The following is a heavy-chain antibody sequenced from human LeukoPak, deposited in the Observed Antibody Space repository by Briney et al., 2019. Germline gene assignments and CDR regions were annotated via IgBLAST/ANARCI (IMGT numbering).Heavy chain of an antibody. CDR1: KFNFNSYG. J-gene: IGHJ4*02. CDR3: ARSQEYDFWSGYYLLWAY. V-gene: IGHV3-23*01. Sequence: PGGSRRLSCTTSKFNFNSYGMTWVRQAPGKGLEWVSSISGSGGSTQYAASVQGRFTISRDNAKNSLYLQMNSLRAEDTAVYYCARSQEYDFWSGYYLLWAYWGQGTLVTVSS. CDR2: ISGSGGST. D-gene: IGHD3-3*01.